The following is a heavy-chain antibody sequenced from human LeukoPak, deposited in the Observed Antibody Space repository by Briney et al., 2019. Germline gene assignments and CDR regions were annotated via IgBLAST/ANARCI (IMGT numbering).Heavy chain of an antibody. J-gene: IGHJ4*02. D-gene: IGHD4-17*01. CDR2: ISGSGLYT. V-gene: IGHV3-21*04. CDR1: GFTFSGYS. Sequence: GGSLRLSCAASGFTFSGYSMNWVRQAPGKGLEWVSCISGSGLYTNYADSVKGRFTISRDNAKNSLYLQMNSLRAEDTAVYYCARGGTTVTEDFDYWGQGTLVTVSS. CDR3: ARGGTTVTEDFDY.